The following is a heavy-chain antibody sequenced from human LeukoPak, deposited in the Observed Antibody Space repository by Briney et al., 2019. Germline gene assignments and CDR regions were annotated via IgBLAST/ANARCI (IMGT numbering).Heavy chain of an antibody. CDR2: IYSSGNT. D-gene: IGHD3-3*01. Sequence: SEALSLTCTVSGGSISTTNYYWGWIRQPPGRDLEWIGSIYSSGNTYYNPSLESRVTISVDTSKNQLSLKLTSATAADTSVYYCARHSGLRSPFDPWGQGTLVTVSS. CDR3: ARHSGLRSPFDP. V-gene: IGHV4-39*01. J-gene: IGHJ5*02. CDR1: GGSISTTNYY.